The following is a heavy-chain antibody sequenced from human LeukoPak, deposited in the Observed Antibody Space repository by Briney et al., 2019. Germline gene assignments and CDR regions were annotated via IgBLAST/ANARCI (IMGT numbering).Heavy chain of an antibody. CDR2: IYYSGST. CDR3: ASRITMVRGVITKGSYSFDY. Sequence: PSETLSLTCTVSGGYMRSSSYYWGWIRQPRGKGLEGIGSIYYSGSTYYNPCRKCRISIAVDKAKNEFARKQSCVTTADAAVYYCASRITMVRGVITKGSYSFDYWGQGTLVTVSS. D-gene: IGHD3-10*01. CDR1: GGYMRSSSYY. V-gene: IGHV4-39*01. J-gene: IGHJ4*02.